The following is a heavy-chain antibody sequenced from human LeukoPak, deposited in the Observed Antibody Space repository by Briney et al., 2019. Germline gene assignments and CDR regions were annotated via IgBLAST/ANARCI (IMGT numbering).Heavy chain of an antibody. Sequence: AGGSLRLSFSASGFTFSIYWMRWGRQAPGKGLLCGSRINSDGSSTSYADSVKGRFTISRDNAKNTLYLQMNSLRAEDTAVYYCARGRLLPYYFDYWGQGTLVTVSS. D-gene: IGHD2-21*01. CDR1: GFTFSIYW. CDR3: ARGRLLPYYFDY. CDR2: INSDGSST. J-gene: IGHJ4*02. V-gene: IGHV3-74*01.